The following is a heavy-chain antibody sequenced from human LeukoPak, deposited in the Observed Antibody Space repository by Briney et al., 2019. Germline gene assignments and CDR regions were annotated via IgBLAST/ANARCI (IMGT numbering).Heavy chain of an antibody. CDR3: ARDAQLSGSRSYGHFDY. CDR2: IDYSGST. V-gene: IGHV4-31*03. Sequence: TSETLSLTCTVSGGSISSGGYYWSWICQHPGKGLEWIGHIDYSGSTYYNPSLKSRVTISVDTSKNQFCLKLSSMTAADTAVYYCARDAQLSGSRSYGHFDYWGQGTPVTVSS. D-gene: IGHD3-10*01. CDR1: GGSISSGGYY. J-gene: IGHJ4*02.